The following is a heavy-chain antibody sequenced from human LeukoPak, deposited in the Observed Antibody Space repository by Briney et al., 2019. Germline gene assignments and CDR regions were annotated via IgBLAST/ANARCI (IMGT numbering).Heavy chain of an antibody. CDR3: ARIDNWNDGGY. J-gene: IGHJ4*02. D-gene: IGHD1-20*01. V-gene: IGHV3-23*01. CDR2: ISGSGGST. CDR1: GFTFSSYA. Sequence: PGGSLGLSCAASGFTFSSYAMSWVRQAPGKGLEWVSAISGSGGSTYYADSVKGRFTISRDNSKNTLYLQMNSLRAEDTAIYYCARIDNWNDGGYWGQGTLVTVSS.